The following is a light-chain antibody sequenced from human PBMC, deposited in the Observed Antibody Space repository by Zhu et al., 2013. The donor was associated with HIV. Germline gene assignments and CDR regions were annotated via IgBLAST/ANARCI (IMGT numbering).Light chain of an antibody. CDR1: QGISSW. CDR3: QERSSWPPANT. Sequence: TQSPSSVSASVGDRVTITCRASQGISSWLAWYQQKPGQAPRLLLYDASNRATGVPARFSGSGSGTDFTLTISSLEPEDFAVYYCQERSSWPPANTFGQGTKLEI. J-gene: IGKJ2*01. V-gene: IGKV3-11*01. CDR2: DAS.